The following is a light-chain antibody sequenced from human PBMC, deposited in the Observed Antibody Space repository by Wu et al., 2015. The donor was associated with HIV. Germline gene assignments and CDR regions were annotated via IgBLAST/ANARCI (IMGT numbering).Light chain of an antibody. V-gene: IGKV3-11*01. CDR3: QQGTNWPLT. J-gene: IGKJ5*01. Sequence: EIVLIQSPATLSLSPGERATLSCRASQSVGSDLAWYQQKPGQAPRLLIYDASNRATGIPARFSGSGSGTDFTLTISSLEPEDFAVYSCQQGTNWPLTFGQGARLEIK. CDR1: QSVGSD. CDR2: DAS.